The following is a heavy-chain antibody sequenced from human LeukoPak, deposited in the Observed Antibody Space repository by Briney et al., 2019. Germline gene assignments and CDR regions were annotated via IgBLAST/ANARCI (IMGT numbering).Heavy chain of an antibody. CDR2: ISGSGGST. CDR3: AKEAVRENIWLGEILGGFDY. J-gene: IGHJ4*02. CDR1: GFTFSSYA. D-gene: IGHD3-10*01. Sequence: GGSLRLSCAASGFTFSSYAMSWVREAPGKGLEWGSAISGSGGSTYYADSVKCRFTISRENSKNPLYLQMNSLRAEDTAVYYCAKEAVRENIWLGEILGGFDYWGQGTLVTVSS. V-gene: IGHV3-23*01.